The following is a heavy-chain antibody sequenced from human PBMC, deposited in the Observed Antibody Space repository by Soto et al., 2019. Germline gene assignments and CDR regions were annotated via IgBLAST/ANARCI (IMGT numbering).Heavy chain of an antibody. Sequence: QVQQHQWGAGLLKPSETLSLTCAVDDGYFSSYYWNWIRQSPGKGLEWIGKINYSGSNNYNPSLKSRVTISIDMSKNQVSLKLTSVTAADTAVYFCARGGSSDWQVAFDIWGQVTTVNVSS. CDR3: ARGGSSDWQVAFDI. D-gene: IGHD6-19*01. CDR1: DGYFSSYY. CDR2: INYSGSN. J-gene: IGHJ3*02. V-gene: IGHV4-34*01.